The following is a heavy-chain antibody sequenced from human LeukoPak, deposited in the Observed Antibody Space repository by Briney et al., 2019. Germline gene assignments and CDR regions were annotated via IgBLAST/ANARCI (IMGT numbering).Heavy chain of an antibody. CDR2: VSSSGSTI. V-gene: IGHV3-48*03. J-gene: IGHJ4*02. CDR3: ARGQWLVDY. D-gene: IGHD6-19*01. CDR1: GFTFSSYE. Sequence: GGSLRLSCAASGFTFSSYEMNWVRQAPGKGLEWVSYVSSSGSTIYYADSVKGRFTISRDNAKNSLYLQMNSLRAEDTAVYYCARGQWLVDYWGQGTLVTVSS.